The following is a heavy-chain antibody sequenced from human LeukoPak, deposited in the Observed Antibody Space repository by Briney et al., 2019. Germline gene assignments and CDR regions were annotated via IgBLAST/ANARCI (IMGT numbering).Heavy chain of an antibody. CDR2: INHSGST. CDR1: GGSFSGYY. Sequence: SETLSVTCAVYGGSFSGYYWSWIRQPPGKRLEWIGEINHSGSTNYNPSLKSRVTISVDTSKNQFSLKLSSVTAADTAVYYCARPELRPFLYYGSGSYYRYWGQGTLVTVSS. CDR3: ARPELRPFLYYGSGSYYRY. J-gene: IGHJ4*02. V-gene: IGHV4-34*01. D-gene: IGHD3-10*01.